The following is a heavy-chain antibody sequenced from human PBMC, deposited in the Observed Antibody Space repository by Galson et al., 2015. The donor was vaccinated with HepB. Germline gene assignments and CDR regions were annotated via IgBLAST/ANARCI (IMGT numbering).Heavy chain of an antibody. CDR2: ISSSSSYI. CDR3: ARQRSGGNWIPFDY. CDR1: GFSFSSYS. V-gene: IGHV3-21*01. D-gene: IGHD2-15*01. Sequence: SLRLSCVASGFSFSSYSMNWVRQAPGKGLEWVSCISSSSSYIYYADSVKGRFTISRDNAKKSLYLQMNSLRAEDTAVYYCARQRSGGNWIPFDYWGQGTLVTVSS. J-gene: IGHJ4*02.